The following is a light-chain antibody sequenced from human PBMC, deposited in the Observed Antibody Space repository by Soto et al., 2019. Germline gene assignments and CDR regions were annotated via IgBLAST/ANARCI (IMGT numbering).Light chain of an antibody. J-gene: IGKJ4*01. Sequence: DTVMTQSPATLSVSPGEGATLSCRASQSVSSNLVWYQHKPGQAPRLLIYGASTRATDIPARFSGSGSGTEFTLTISSLQSEDYAVYYCQQYNNLPRTFGGGTKVDIK. CDR2: GAS. CDR3: QQYNNLPRT. CDR1: QSVSSN. V-gene: IGKV3-15*01.